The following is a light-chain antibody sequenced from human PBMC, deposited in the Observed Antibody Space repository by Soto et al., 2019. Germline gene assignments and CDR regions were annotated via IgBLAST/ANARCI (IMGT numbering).Light chain of an antibody. CDR3: AAWDDSLIAVV. CDR1: GSNIGTHA. Sequence: QSVLTQSPSESATPGQRVTISCSGSGSNIGTHAVNWYQQVPGTAPTLLIFRNHQRPSGVPDRFSGSKSGTSASLAISGPQSEDEADYYCAAWDDSLIAVVFGGGTKLTVL. V-gene: IGLV1-44*01. CDR2: RNH. J-gene: IGLJ2*01.